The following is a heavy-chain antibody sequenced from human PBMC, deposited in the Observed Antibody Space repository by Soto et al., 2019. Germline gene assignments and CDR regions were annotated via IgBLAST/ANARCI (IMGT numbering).Heavy chain of an antibody. J-gene: IGHJ6*02. CDR3: ARMGIQLRYYYYYGMDV. CDR2: INHSGST. CDR1: GGSFSGYY. V-gene: IGHV4-34*01. D-gene: IGHD5-18*01. Sequence: PSETLSLTCAVYGGSFSGYYWSWIRQPPGKGLEWIGEINHSGSTNYNPSLKSRVTISVDTSKHQLSLKLSSVTAADTAVYYCARMGIQLRYYYYYGMDVWGQGTTVTVSS.